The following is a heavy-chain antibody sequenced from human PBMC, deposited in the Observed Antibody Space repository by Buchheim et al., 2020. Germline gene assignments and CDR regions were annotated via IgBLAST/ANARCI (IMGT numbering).Heavy chain of an antibody. CDR1: GFTFSSYA. CDR2: ISYDGSNK. D-gene: IGHD1-26*01. Sequence: QVKLVESGGGVVQPGRSLRLSCAASGFTFSSYAMHWVRQAPGKGLEWVAVISYDGSNKYYADSVKGRFTISRDNSKNTLNLQMNSLRGEDTAVYYCARDKVGPPTYYFDYWGQGTL. CDR3: ARDKVGPPTYYFDY. J-gene: IGHJ4*02. V-gene: IGHV3-30-3*01.